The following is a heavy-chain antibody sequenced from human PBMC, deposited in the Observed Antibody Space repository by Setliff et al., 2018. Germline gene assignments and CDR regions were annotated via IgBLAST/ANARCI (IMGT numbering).Heavy chain of an antibody. CDR1: GGTISSSG. CDR2: FIPILGAT. D-gene: IGHD3-16*01. J-gene: IGHJ5*01. Sequence: SVKVSCKSSGGTISSSGITWVRQAPGQGLQWLGRFIPILGATNYAQNFQGRVTITADESTSTGYMELRSLRSDDTAVYYCARELRSPYWHLDSWGQGTQVTVSS. CDR3: ARELRSPYWHLDS. V-gene: IGHV1-69*13.